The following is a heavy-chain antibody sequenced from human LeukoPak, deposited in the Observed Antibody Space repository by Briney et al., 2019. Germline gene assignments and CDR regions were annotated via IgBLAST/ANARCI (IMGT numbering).Heavy chain of an antibody. Sequence: SETLSLTCTVSGGSISRGSYYWCWIRQSAGKGLEWIGRIYTSGSTNYNPSLKSRVTISVDKSKNQFSLKLSSVTAADTAVYYCARDWRSSWFDYYYYYMDVWGKGTTVTVSS. V-gene: IGHV4-61*02. D-gene: IGHD6-13*01. J-gene: IGHJ6*03. CDR1: GGSISRGSYY. CDR2: IYTSGST. CDR3: ARDWRSSWFDYYYYYMDV.